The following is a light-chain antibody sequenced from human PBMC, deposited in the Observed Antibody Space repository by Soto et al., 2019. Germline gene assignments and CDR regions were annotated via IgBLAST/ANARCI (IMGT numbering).Light chain of an antibody. CDR1: SPNIGSNT. J-gene: IGLJ1*01. Sequence: QSVLNQPPSPSGAPGQRVTISCSGRSPNIGSNTVKWYPPLPGTAPKPLIYSNNHRPSGVPDRPSCSNSVTSASLAISGLQSEDEAAYYCGAWDDRLNGYVLGTGTRSPS. CDR3: GAWDDRLNGYV. V-gene: IGLV1-44*01. CDR2: SNN.